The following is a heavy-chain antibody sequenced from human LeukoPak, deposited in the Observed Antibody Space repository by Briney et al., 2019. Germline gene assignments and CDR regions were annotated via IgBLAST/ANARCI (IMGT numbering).Heavy chain of an antibody. J-gene: IGHJ4*02. CDR2: ISVYNGNT. V-gene: IGHV1-18*01. Sequence: ASVKVSCKASGYTFTSYGISWVRQAPGQGLEWMGWISVYNGNTNYAHKLQGRVTMTADISTSTAYMELRSLRSDDTAVYYCARGGVVVAATLLFVDYWGQGTLVTVSS. D-gene: IGHD2-15*01. CDR1: GYTFTSYG. CDR3: ARGGVVVAATLLFVDY.